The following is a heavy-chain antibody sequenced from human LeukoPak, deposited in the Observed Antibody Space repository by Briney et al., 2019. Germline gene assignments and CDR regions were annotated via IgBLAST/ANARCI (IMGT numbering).Heavy chain of an antibody. CDR1: GGSISSGSYY. D-gene: IGHD1-26*01. J-gene: IGHJ4*02. V-gene: IGHV4-61*02. CDR2: IYTSGST. CDR3: ARCIGVGATRLFDY. Sequence: PSETLSLTCTVSGGSISSGSYYWSWIRQPAGKGLEWIGRIYTSGSTNYNPSLKSRVTISVDTSKNQFSLKLSSVTAADTAVYYCARCIGVGATRLFDYWGQGTLVTVSS.